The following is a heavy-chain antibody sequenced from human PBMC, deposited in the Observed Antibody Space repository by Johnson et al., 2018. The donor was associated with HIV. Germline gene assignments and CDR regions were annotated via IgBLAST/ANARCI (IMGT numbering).Heavy chain of an antibody. D-gene: IGHD1-26*01. CDR3: AQENFEWELGAFDI. J-gene: IGHJ3*02. V-gene: IGHV3-33*06. Sequence: QVQLVETGGGLIQPGGSLRLSCAASGFTVSSHYMNWVRQAPGKGLEWVAVIWHDGSNKYYADSVKGRFTMSRDNSKNTLYLQMNSLRAEDTAVYYCAQENFEWELGAFDIWGQGTMVTVSS. CDR2: IWHDGSNK. CDR1: GFTVSSHY.